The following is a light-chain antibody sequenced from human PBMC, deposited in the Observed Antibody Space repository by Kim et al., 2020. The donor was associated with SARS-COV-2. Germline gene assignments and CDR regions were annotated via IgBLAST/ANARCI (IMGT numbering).Light chain of an antibody. J-gene: IGLJ2*01. V-gene: IGLV1-40*01. CDR2: GNI. CDR3: QSYDSSLSAWV. CDR1: SSNIGSIYD. Sequence: QSVLTQPPSVSGAPGQRVTISCTGSSSNIGSIYDLHWYQQLPGTAPKLLIYGNINRPSGVPDRFSGSKSGTSASLAITGLQAEDEGDYYCQSYDSSLSAWVFGGGTQLTVL.